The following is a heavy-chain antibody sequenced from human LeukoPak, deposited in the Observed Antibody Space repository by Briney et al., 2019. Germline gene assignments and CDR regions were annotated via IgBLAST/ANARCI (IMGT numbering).Heavy chain of an antibody. D-gene: IGHD2-15*01. Sequence: GGSLRLSCAASGITFSRSWMSWVRQAPGKGLEWVASIKEDGSEKYYVDSVKGRFTISRDNAENSLYLQMNSLRAEDTAVYYCARDRGGRTGLDDWGQGTLVTVSS. CDR2: IKEDGSEK. V-gene: IGHV3-7*04. J-gene: IGHJ4*02. CDR1: GITFSRSW. CDR3: ARDRGGRTGLDD.